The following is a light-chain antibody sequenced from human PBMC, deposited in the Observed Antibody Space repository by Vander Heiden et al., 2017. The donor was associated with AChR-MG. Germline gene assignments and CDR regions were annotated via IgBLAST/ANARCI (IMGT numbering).Light chain of an antibody. V-gene: IGKV2-28*01. CDR1: QSLLHSNGYNY. J-gene: IGKJ4*01. CDR3: RQGLQTPLT. CDR2: LGS. Sequence: DIVMTQSPLSLPVTPGEPASISCRSSQSLLHSNGYNYLDWYLQKPGQSPQLLIYLGSNRASGVPDRFSRSGSGTDFTLKITRVEAEDVGVYYCRQGLQTPLTFGRGTKVEIK.